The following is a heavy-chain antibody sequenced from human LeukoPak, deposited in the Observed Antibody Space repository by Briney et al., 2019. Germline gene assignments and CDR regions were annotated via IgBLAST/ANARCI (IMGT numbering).Heavy chain of an antibody. CDR2: ISYDGSSK. J-gene: IGHJ4*02. CDR3: ARDYDY. V-gene: IGHV3-30*07. CDR1: GFTFSSYA. Sequence: PGGSLRLSCAASGFTFSSYAMHWVRQAPGKGLEWVALISYDGSSKYYADSVKGRFTISRDNAKNSLYLQMNSLRAEDTAVYYCARDYDYWGQGTLVTVSS.